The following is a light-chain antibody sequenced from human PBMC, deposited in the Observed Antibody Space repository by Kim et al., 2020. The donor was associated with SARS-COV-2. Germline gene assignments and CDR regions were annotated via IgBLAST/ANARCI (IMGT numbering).Light chain of an antibody. J-gene: IGLJ3*02. Sequence: ELTQPPSASGTPGQRVTISCSGSSSNIGSNTVNWYQQLPGTAPKLLIYSNNQRPSGVPDRFSGSKSGTSTSLAISGLQSEDEADYYCAAWDDSLNGWVFGGGTQLTVL. CDR3: AAWDDSLNGWV. CDR2: SNN. V-gene: IGLV1-44*01. CDR1: SSNIGSNT.